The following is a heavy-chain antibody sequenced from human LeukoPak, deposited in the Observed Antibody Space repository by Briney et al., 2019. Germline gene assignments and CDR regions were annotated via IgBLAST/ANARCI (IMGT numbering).Heavy chain of an antibody. CDR1: GYTFTGYY. Sequence: ASVKVSCKASGYTFTGYYMHWVRQAPGQGLEWMGWINPKSGGTNYAQKFQGRVTMTRDTSISTAYMELSRLRSDDTAVYYCARAGIVVVPAATGSHLYYYYMDVWGKGTTVTVSS. CDR3: ARAGIVVVPAATGSHLYYYYMDV. D-gene: IGHD2-2*01. J-gene: IGHJ6*03. V-gene: IGHV1-2*02. CDR2: INPKSGGT.